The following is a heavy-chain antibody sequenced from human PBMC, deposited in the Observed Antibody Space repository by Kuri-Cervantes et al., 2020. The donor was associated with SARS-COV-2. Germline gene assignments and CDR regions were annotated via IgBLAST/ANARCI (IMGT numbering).Heavy chain of an antibody. D-gene: IGHD2-2*01. CDR3: ARRGYEGYCSSTTCYPNFDS. CDR2: IYPGDSDL. J-gene: IGHJ4*02. CDR1: GYSFTDYW. Sequence: GGSLRLSCKASGYSFTDYWIGWWRQVPGQGLEWMGIIYPGDSDLRYSPSFHGQVTISADKSISTAYLQWTSLKASDTGIYFCARRGYEGYCSSTTCYPNFDSWDQGTLVTVSS. V-gene: IGHV5-51*01.